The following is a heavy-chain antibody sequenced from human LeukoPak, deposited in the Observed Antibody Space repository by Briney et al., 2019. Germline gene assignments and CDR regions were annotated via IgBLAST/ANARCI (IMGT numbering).Heavy chain of an antibody. V-gene: IGHV3-23*01. D-gene: IGHD2-2*01. J-gene: IGHJ4*02. CDR3: ATSLNCSSTSCSPGY. Sequence: GGSLRLSCAASGFTFSSYAMSWVRQAPGKGLEWVSAISGSGGSTYYADSVKGRLTISRDNSKNTLYLQMNSLRAEDTAVYYCATSLNCSSTSCSPGYWGQGTLVTVSS. CDR1: GFTFSSYA. CDR2: ISGSGGST.